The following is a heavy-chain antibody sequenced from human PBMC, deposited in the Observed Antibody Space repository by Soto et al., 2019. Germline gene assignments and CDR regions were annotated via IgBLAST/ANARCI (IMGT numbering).Heavy chain of an antibody. V-gene: IGHV4-59*01. D-gene: IGHD2-8*01. J-gene: IGHJ5*02. CDR3: ATVRRARHRTFYFDP. CDR2: ISSSGST. Sequence: SETLSLTCTASSGSISSNYWSWIRQPPGKGLEWIGYISSSGSTSYNASLQRRVSISVDTSRSQISLRLTSVTAADTAVYYCATVRRARHRTFYFDPWGRGTLVNVSS. CDR1: SGSISSNY.